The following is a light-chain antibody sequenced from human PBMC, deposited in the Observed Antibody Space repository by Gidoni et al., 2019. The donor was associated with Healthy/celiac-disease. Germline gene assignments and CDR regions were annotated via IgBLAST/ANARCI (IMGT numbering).Light chain of an antibody. CDR2: GAS. Sequence: VMTQSPATLSVSPGERATLSCRASQSVSSNLAWYQQKPGQAPRLLIYGASTRATGIPARFSGSGSGTEFTLTISSLQSEDFAVYYCQQYNNWPKTFGQGTKVEIK. CDR1: QSVSSN. CDR3: QQYNNWPKT. V-gene: IGKV3-15*01. J-gene: IGKJ1*01.